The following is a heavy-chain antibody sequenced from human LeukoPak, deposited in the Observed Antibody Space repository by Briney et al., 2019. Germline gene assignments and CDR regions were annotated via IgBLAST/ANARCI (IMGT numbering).Heavy chain of an antibody. D-gene: IGHD1-14*01. Sequence: GASVKVSCKASGYTFTSYAMHWVRQAPGERLEWMGWINAGNGNTKYSQKFQGRVTITRDTSASTAYMELSSLRSEDTAVYYCARDPEGSLSFDYWGQGTLVTVSS. V-gene: IGHV1-3*01. CDR3: ARDPEGSLSFDY. CDR2: INAGNGNT. CDR1: GYTFTSYA. J-gene: IGHJ4*02.